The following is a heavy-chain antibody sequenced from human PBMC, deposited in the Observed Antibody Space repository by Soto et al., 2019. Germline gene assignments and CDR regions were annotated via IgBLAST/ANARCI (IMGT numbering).Heavy chain of an antibody. CDR2: INHSGST. CDR1: GGSFSGHY. Sequence: PSETLSLTCAVYGGSFSGHYWSWIRQPPGKGLEWMGEINHSGSTNYNPSLKSRVTISVDTSKNQFSLKLSSVAAADTAVYYCARGRGYYDSSGYYWGYYYYYGMDVWGQGTTVTVSS. CDR3: ARGRGYYDSSGYYWGYYYYYGMDV. D-gene: IGHD3-22*01. V-gene: IGHV4-34*01. J-gene: IGHJ6*02.